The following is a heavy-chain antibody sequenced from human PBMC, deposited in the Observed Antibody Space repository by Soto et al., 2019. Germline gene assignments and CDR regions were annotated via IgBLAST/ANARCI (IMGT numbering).Heavy chain of an antibody. J-gene: IGHJ5*02. D-gene: IGHD3-10*01. CDR2: IIPIFGTA. CDR3: ARHLILYGSGTYNWFDP. CDR1: GGTFSSYA. Sequence: ASVKVSCKASGGTFSSYAISWVRQAPGQGLEWMGGIIPIFGTANYAQKFQVRVTITADESTSTAYMELSSLRSEDTAVYYCARHLILYGSGTYNWFDPWGQGTLVTVSS. V-gene: IGHV1-69*13.